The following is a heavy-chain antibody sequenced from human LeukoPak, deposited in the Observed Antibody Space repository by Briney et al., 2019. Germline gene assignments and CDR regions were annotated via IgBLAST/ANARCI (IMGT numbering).Heavy chain of an antibody. CDR1: GYIFTDYA. CDR2: MNAGNGNT. J-gene: IGHJ4*02. CDR3: ATDQLSSSSWAPFDY. Sequence: GASVKVSCKASGYIFTDYAIHWLRQAPGQRPEWMGWMNAGNGNTKYSQKFQGRVTLIRDTSAATAYMELSSLRSEDTAVYYCATDQLSSSSWAPFDYWGQGTLVTVSS. V-gene: IGHV1-3*01. D-gene: IGHD6-13*01.